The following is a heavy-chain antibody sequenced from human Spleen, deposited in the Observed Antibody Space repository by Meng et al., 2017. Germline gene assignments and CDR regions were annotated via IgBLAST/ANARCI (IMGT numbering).Heavy chain of an antibody. V-gene: IGHV4-4*07. Sequence: QVERKESGPGLVNPSETLSLTCIVSGGSISSYYWSWIRQPAGKGLEWIGRIYTNGGTNYNPSLKSRVSMSVNTSKNQFFLKLTSVTAADTAVYFCARDLGIGVAATGWFDPWGQGTLVTVSS. CDR3: ARDLGIGVAATGWFDP. D-gene: IGHD6-19*01. J-gene: IGHJ5*02. CDR1: GGSISSYY. CDR2: IYTNGGT.